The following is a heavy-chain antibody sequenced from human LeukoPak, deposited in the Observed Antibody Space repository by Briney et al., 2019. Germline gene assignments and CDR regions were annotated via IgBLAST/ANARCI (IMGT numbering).Heavy chain of an antibody. CDR1: GFTFSNAW. V-gene: IGHV3-15*01. D-gene: IGHD3-10*01. J-gene: IGHJ4*02. CDR2: IKSKTDGGTT. Sequence: PGGSLRLSCAASGFTFSNAWMSWVRQAPGKGLEWVGRIKSKTDGGTTDYAAPVKGRFTISRDDSKNTLYLQMNSLKTEDTAVYYCTTDLTYYYGSGSYYGGDYWGQGTLVTVSS. CDR3: TTDLTYYYGSGSYYGGDY.